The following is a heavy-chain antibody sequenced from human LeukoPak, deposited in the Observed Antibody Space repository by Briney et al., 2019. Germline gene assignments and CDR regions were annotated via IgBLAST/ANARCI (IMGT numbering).Heavy chain of an antibody. CDR3: ARDYYDSSGYSDAFDI. CDR2: IIPILGIA. D-gene: IGHD3-22*01. V-gene: IGHV1-69*04. CDR1: GGTFSSYA. Sequence: ASVKVSCKASGGTFSSYAISWVRQAPGQGLEWMGRIIPILGIANYAQKFQGRVTITADKSTSTAYMELSSLRSEDTAVYYCARDYYDSSGYSDAFDIWGQGTMVTVSS. J-gene: IGHJ3*02.